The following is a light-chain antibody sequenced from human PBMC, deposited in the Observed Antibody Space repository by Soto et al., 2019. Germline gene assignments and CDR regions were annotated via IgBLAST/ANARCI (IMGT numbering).Light chain of an antibody. Sequence: LLTQSPATLSLSPGERATLSCRASQTVSSSFLAWYQQTPGQAPRLLIYAASSRATGIPDRFSGGGSGTDFTLTISRLEPEDFAVYYCQQFSSYPLTFGGGTKVDIK. CDR1: QTVSSSF. V-gene: IGKV3-20*01. J-gene: IGKJ4*01. CDR2: AAS. CDR3: QQFSSYPLT.